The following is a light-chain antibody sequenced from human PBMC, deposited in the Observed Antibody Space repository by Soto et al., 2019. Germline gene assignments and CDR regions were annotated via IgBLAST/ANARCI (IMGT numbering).Light chain of an antibody. CDR1: SSDVGGYDF. V-gene: IGLV2-11*01. Sequence: QSALTQPRSVSGSPGQSVTISCTGSSSDVGGYDFVSWYQQQPGTATKLMISDVSERPSGVHDRFSGSKSANTAFVTISGHQADDDADYYGCSYAGTYALVFGGGTKLTVL. J-gene: IGLJ3*02. CDR2: DVS. CDR3: CSYAGTYALV.